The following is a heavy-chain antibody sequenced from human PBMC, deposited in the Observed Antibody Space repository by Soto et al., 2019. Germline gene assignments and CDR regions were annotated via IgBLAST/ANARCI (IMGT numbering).Heavy chain of an antibody. CDR1: GFTFSSYA. V-gene: IGHV3-30-3*01. D-gene: IGHD3-22*01. Sequence: GGSLRLSCAASGFTFSSYAMHWVRQAPGKGLEWVAVISYDGSNKYYEDSVKGRFTISRDNSKNTLYLQMNSLRAEDTAVYYCARDALSPTYYDSSGYPLFDYWGQGTLVTVSS. CDR3: ARDALSPTYYDSSGYPLFDY. CDR2: ISYDGSNK. J-gene: IGHJ4*02.